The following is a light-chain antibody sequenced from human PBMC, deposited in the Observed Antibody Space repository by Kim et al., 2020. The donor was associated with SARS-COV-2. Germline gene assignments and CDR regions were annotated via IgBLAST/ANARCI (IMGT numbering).Light chain of an antibody. CDR1: NSSIRRND. V-gene: IGLV1-47*02. CDR3: GAWDDSLSGRI. Sequence: QSVTISCSGINSSIRRNDVYCYQQLPGAAPKLLIYSSDQRPSGSPDRFSGPTSGTSASLAISGHRSEDEADYYCGAWDDSLSGRIFGGGTQLTVL. CDR2: SSD. J-gene: IGLJ2*01.